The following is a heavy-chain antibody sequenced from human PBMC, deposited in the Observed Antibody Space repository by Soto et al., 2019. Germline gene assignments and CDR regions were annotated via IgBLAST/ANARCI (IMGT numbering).Heavy chain of an antibody. Sequence: GASAKVSCKASGYTFTSYGISWVRQAPGQGLEWMGWISAYNGNTNYAQKLQGRVTMTTDTSTSTAYMELRSLRSDDTAVYYCARDHLYYYDSSGYDYWGQGTLVTVSS. CDR1: GYTFTSYG. V-gene: IGHV1-18*01. J-gene: IGHJ4*02. D-gene: IGHD3-22*01. CDR3: ARDHLYYYDSSGYDY. CDR2: ISAYNGNT.